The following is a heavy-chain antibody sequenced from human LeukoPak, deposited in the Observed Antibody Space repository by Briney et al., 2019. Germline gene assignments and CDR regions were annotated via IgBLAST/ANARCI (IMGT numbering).Heavy chain of an antibody. CDR2: IIPIFGTA. V-gene: IGHV1-69*13. Sequence: SVKVSCKASGGIFSSYAISWVRQAPGQGLEWMGGIIPIFGTANYAQKFQGRVTITADESTSTAYMELSSLRSDDTAVYYCATEGGWGPSDYGDNVYWGQGSLVTVSS. D-gene: IGHD4-17*01. J-gene: IGHJ4*02. CDR1: GGIFSSYA. CDR3: ATEGGWGPSDYGDNVY.